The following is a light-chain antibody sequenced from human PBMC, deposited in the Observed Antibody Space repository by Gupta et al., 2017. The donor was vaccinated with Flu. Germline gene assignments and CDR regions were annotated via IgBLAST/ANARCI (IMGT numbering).Light chain of an antibody. CDR3: QVWDINTGV. CDR1: KLGDKF. CDR2: QYT. J-gene: IGLJ2*01. V-gene: IGLV3-1*01. Sequence: SPGQTAVITCSGDKLGDKFACWYQQKPGQSPVLVIYQYTKRPSGIPERFSGSNSGDTATLTISGTQAVDEADYYCQVWDINTGVFGGGTKLTVL.